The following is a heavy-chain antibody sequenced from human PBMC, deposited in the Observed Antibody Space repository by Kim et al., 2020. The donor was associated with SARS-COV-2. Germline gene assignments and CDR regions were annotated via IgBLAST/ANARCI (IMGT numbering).Heavy chain of an antibody. D-gene: IGHD2-2*02. CDR1: GGSFSDYN. V-gene: IGHV4-34*01. CDR2: INHSGST. J-gene: IGHJ6*02. Sequence: SETLSLTCAVYGGSFSDYNWSWIRQPPGKGLEWIGEINHSGSTNVSPSVKSRITISVDTSKSQFSLRLKSMTATDTAVYYCARGRAGVVPAPVLGLGPYYDYYAMDVWGRGTPVVVSS. CDR3: ARGRAGVVPAPVLGLGPYYDYYAMDV.